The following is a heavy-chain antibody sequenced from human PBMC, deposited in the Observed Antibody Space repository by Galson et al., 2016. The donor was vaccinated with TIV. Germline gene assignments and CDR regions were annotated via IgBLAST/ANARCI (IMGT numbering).Heavy chain of an antibody. Sequence: VSGGSVSHTSYYWGWIRQPPGKGLEWIGTIYYTGVTFYNPSLESRATVSVDTSKNHFSLKLSSVSAADTAVYYCARTTGAGIAARVLFDFWGQGTLVTVSS. CDR2: IYYTGVT. CDR3: ARTTGAGIAARVLFDF. D-gene: IGHD6-6*01. J-gene: IGHJ4*02. V-gene: IGHV4-39*07. CDR1: GGSVSHTSYY.